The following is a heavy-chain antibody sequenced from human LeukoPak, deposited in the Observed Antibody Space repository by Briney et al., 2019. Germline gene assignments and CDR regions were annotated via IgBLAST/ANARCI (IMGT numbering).Heavy chain of an antibody. CDR1: GFTFSSYS. CDR3: ARDTSPTYYDFWRKNWFDP. CDR2: ISSSSSYI. Sequence: GGSLRLSCAASGFTFSSYSMNWVRQAPGEGLEWVSSISSSSSYIYYADSVKGRFTISRDNAKNSLYLQMNSLRAEDTAVYYCARDTSPTYYDFWRKNWFDPWGQGTLVTVSS. V-gene: IGHV3-21*01. J-gene: IGHJ5*02. D-gene: IGHD3-3*01.